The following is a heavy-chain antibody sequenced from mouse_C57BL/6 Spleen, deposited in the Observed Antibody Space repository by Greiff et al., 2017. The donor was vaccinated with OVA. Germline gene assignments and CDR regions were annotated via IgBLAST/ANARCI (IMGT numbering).Heavy chain of an antibody. Sequence: EVKLVESGGGLVKPGGSLKLSCAASGFTFSSYTMSWVRQTPEKRLEWVATISGGGGNTYYPDSVKGRFTISRDNAKNTLYLQMSSLRAEDTALYYCARHYYGSSYVGYYAMDYWGQGTSVTVSS. CDR1: GFTFSSYT. D-gene: IGHD1-1*01. CDR2: ISGGGGNT. V-gene: IGHV5-9*01. CDR3: ARHYYGSSYVGYYAMDY. J-gene: IGHJ4*01.